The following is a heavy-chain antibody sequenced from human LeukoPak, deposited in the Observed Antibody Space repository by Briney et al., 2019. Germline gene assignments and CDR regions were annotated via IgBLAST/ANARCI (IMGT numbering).Heavy chain of an antibody. J-gene: IGHJ1*01. CDR1: GFSLSTSGVG. D-gene: IGHD3-22*01. V-gene: IGHV2-5*01. Sequence: SGPTLVKPTQTLTLTCTFSGFSLSTSGVGVGWIRQPPGKALEWLALIYWNDDKRYSPSLKSRLTITKDTSKNQVVLTMTNMDPVDTATYYCARAPRAYDSSGYYPTDEYFQHWGQGTLVTVPS. CDR3: ARAPRAYDSSGYYPTDEYFQH. CDR2: IYWNDDK.